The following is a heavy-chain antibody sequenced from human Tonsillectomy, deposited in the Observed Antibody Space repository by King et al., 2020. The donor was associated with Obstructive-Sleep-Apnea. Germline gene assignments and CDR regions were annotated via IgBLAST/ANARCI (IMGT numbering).Heavy chain of an antibody. CDR3: ARGSVDTAGD. J-gene: IGHJ4*02. CDR1: DDIFSTYG. V-gene: IGHV1-18*01. Sequence: GQLVQSGAEVKKPGASVKVSCKASDDIFSTYGISWVRQAPGQGLEWMGWISAYNGNTNYAQKFQGRVSMTTDTSTSTAYMELRSLRSDDTAVYYCARGSVDTAGDWGQGTLVIVSS. CDR2: ISAYNGNT. D-gene: IGHD5-18*01.